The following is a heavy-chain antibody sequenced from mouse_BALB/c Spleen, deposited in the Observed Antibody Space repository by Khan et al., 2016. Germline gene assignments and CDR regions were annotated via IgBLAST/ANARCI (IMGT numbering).Heavy chain of an antibody. J-gene: IGHJ4*01. D-gene: IGHD2-3*01. CDR3: TRRDDGGGAMDY. CDR1: GFSLTSYG. Sequence: QVQLKQSGPGLVAPSQSLSITCTVSGFSLTSYGVHWVRQPLGKGLVWLVVIWSDGSTTYNSALKSRLSISTDNSTSHVFLKRNSLRTDDTAMYYWTRRDDGGGAMDYWGQGTSVTVSS. V-gene: IGHV2-6*02. CDR2: IWSDGST.